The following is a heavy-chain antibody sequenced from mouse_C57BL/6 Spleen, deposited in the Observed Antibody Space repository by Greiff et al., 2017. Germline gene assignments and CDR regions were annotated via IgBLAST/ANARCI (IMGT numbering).Heavy chain of an antibody. CDR3: AKNYYDYDGAMDY. CDR1: GFSLTSYG. CDR2: IWRGGST. Sequence: QVQLQQSGPGLVQPSQSLSITCTVSGFSLTSYGVHWVRQSPGKGLEWLGVIWRGGSTDYNAAFMSRLSITKDNSKSQVFFKMNSLQADDTAIYYCAKNYYDYDGAMDYWGQGTSVTVSS. J-gene: IGHJ4*01. D-gene: IGHD2-4*01. V-gene: IGHV2-5*01.